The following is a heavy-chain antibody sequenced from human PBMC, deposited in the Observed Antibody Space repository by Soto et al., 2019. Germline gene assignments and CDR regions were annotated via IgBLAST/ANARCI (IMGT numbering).Heavy chain of an antibody. D-gene: IGHD3-10*01. CDR2: ISSSSSYI. Sequence: GGSLRLSCAASGFTFSSYSMNWVRQAPGKGLEWVSSISSSSSYIYYADSVKGRFTISRDNAKNSLYLQMNSLRAEDTAVYYFAKTPELLWFGSDAFDIWGQGTMVTVSS. V-gene: IGHV3-21*01. CDR3: AKTPELLWFGSDAFDI. J-gene: IGHJ3*02. CDR1: GFTFSSYS.